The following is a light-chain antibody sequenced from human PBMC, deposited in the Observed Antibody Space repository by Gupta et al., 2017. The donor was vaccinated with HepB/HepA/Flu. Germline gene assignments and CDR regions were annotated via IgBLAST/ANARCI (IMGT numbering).Light chain of an antibody. CDR1: ALAKQY. CDR3: QYADSSGTYCV. Sequence: SYELTQPPSVTVSPGQTARITCSGDALAKQYAYWYQQKPGQAPVLGIEKDSERPSGIPERFSGSSAGTTVKFTTTGVQAEDEADDYGQYADSSGTYCVFGGGTKITVL. V-gene: IGLV3-25*03. CDR2: KDS. J-gene: IGLJ2*01.